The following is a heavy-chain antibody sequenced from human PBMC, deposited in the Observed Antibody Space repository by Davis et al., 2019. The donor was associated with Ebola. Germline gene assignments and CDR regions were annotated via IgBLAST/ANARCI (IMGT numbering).Heavy chain of an antibody. Sequence: SETLSLTCTVSGGSIRTHYWSWIRQSPGKGLEWIGYGYYGGRTDYNPSLRSRVHISVGTSNNQFSLNLSSVTAADTTVYYCARLWGLQPHYWYFDVWGRGTLVTVSP. CDR3: ARLWGLQPHYWYFDV. CDR1: GGSIRTHY. D-gene: IGHD1-14*01. V-gene: IGHV4-59*08. J-gene: IGHJ2*01. CDR2: GYYGGRT.